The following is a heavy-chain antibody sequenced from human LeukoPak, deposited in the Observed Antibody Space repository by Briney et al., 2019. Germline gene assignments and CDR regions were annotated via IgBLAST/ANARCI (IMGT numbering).Heavy chain of an antibody. CDR3: AKALSVGATSLAFDY. CDR2: IYSGGST. CDR1: GFTVSSNY. J-gene: IGHJ4*02. V-gene: IGHV3-53*05. D-gene: IGHD1-26*01. Sequence: GGSLRLSCAASGFTVSSNYMSWVRQAPGKGPEWVSVIYSGGSTYYADSVKGRFSISRDNSKNTLYLQMSSLRAEDTAVYYCAKALSVGATSLAFDYWGQGTLVTVSS.